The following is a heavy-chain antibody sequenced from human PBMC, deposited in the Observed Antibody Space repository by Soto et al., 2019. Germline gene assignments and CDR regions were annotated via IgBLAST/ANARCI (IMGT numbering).Heavy chain of an antibody. CDR2: ISYGGGTT. CDR1: EFTFSKYS. CDR3: AQDRPRRTSGYFFDY. D-gene: IGHD1-1*01. Sequence: PGVSLRLSCAACEFTFSKYSMNWVRQAPGKGLEWVSAISYGGGTTYYADSVKGRFTISRDNSKNTVSLHMNSLRAEDTALYYCAQDRPRRTSGYFFDYWDRGTPVTVS. J-gene: IGHJ4*02. V-gene: IGHV3-23*01.